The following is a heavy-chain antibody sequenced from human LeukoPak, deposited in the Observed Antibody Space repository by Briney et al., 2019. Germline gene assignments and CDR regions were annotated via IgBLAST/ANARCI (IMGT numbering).Heavy chain of an antibody. J-gene: IGHJ3*02. CDR1: GFTFSDYY. D-gene: IGHD3-22*01. Sequence: PGGSLRLSCAASGFTFSDYYMSWIRQAPGKGLEWVSYISSSGSTIYYADSVKGRFTISRDNAKNSLYLQMNSLRAEDTAVYYCARALVVVINLVAFDIWGQGTIVTVSS. CDR2: ISSSGSTI. V-gene: IGHV3-11*01. CDR3: ARALVVVINLVAFDI.